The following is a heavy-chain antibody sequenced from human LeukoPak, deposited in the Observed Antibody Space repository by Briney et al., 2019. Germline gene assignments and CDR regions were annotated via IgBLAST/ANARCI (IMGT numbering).Heavy chain of an antibody. V-gene: IGHV1-2*02. D-gene: IGHD3-3*02. J-gene: IGHJ4*02. CDR3: ARASPPRRISSRYYFDY. CDR2: INPNSGGT. CDR1: GYTFTGYY. Sequence: ASVKVSCKASGYTFTGYYMHWVRQAPGQGLEWMGWINPNSGGTNYAQKFQGRVTMTRDTPISTAYMELSRLRSDDTAVYYCARASPPRRISSRYYFDYWGQGTLVTVSS.